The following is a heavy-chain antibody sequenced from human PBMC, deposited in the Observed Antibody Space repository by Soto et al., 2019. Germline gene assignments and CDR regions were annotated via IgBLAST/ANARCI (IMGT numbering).Heavy chain of an antibody. CDR3: ARVSDYCTGGSCYGNFDF. J-gene: IGHJ4*02. V-gene: IGHV4-31*03. D-gene: IGHD2-15*01. CDR1: GGSISSGTYY. Sequence: SETLSLTCTVSGGSISSGTYYWTWVRQRPGEGLEWIGFISHSGRTYYNPSLKSRAAISVDTSENQFSLRLSSVTAADTAVFFFARVSDYCTGGSCYGNFDFWGQGTLVTVSS. CDR2: ISHSGRT.